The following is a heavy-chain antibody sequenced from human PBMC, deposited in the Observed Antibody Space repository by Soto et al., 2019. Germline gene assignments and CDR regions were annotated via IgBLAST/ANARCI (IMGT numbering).Heavy chain of an antibody. Sequence: QLQLQESGPGLVKPSETLSLTCTVSGGSISSSSYYWGWIRQPPGKGLEWIGSIYYSGSTYYNPSLKSLVTISVDTSKNQSSLRLSSVTAADTAVYYCAILTAYIVEDTGGFDYWGQGSLVTVSS. CDR2: IYYSGST. CDR3: AILTAYIVEDTGGFDY. CDR1: GGSISSSSYY. V-gene: IGHV4-39*01. J-gene: IGHJ4*02. D-gene: IGHD1-26*01.